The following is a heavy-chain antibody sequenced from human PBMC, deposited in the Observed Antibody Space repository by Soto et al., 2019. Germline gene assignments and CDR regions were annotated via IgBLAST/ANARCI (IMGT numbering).Heavy chain of an antibody. J-gene: IGHJ3*02. Sequence: QLQLQESGPGLVKPSETLSLTCTVSGGSISSSNYYWGWIRQPPGKGLEWIGSIYYSGSTAYNSSLKIRVTMSVDTSKNQLSLRLSSVTAADTAVYYCASPTLGAFDIWGQGTMVTVSS. CDR3: ASPTLGAFDI. CDR1: GGSISSSNYY. CDR2: IYYSGST. D-gene: IGHD3-16*01. V-gene: IGHV4-39*01.